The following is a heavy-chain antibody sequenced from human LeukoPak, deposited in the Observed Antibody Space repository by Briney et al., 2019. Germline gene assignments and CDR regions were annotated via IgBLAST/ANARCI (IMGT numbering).Heavy chain of an antibody. CDR3: ARMEYCSSTSCPDAFDI. Sequence: PSETLSLTCTVSGGSIRNYYWSWLRQPAGKGLEWVGRIYTSRSTNYNPSLNSRVTISVDKSKNQFSLKLSSVTVADTAVYYCARMEYCSSTSCPDAFDIWGQGTMVTVSS. CDR1: GGSIRNYY. CDR2: IYTSRST. D-gene: IGHD2-2*01. V-gene: IGHV4-4*07. J-gene: IGHJ3*02.